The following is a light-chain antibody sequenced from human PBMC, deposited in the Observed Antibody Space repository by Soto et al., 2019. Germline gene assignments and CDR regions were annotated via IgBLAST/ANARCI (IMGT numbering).Light chain of an antibody. J-gene: IGKJ4*01. CDR1: QRVSDRH. CDR2: GAS. Sequence: EVVLTQSPGTLSLSPGERATLSCRASQRVSDRHLAWYQQKPGQAPRLLIYGASSRAIGIPDRFSGSGSGTDFSLTISRLEPEDFAVYYCQQYGSSTLTFGGGTKVDIK. V-gene: IGKV3-20*01. CDR3: QQYGSSTLT.